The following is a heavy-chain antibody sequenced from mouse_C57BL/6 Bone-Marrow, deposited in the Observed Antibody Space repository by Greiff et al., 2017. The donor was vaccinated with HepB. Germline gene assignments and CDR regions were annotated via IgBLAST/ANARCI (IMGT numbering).Heavy chain of an antibody. CDR1: GFSLTSYG. CDR3: AKQTGYYYGSSYAMDY. D-gene: IGHD1-1*01. V-gene: IGHV2-5*01. Sequence: QVQLKESGPGLVQPSQSLSITCTVSGFSLTSYGVHWVRQSPGKGLEWLGVIWRGGSTDYNAAFMSRLSITKDNPKSQVFFKMNSLQADDTAIYYCAKQTGYYYGSSYAMDYWGQGTSVTVSS. CDR2: IWRGGST. J-gene: IGHJ4*01.